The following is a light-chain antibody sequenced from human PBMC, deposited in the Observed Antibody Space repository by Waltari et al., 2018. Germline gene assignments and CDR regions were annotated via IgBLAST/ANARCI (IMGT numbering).Light chain of an antibody. Sequence: EIVMTQSPATLAVSPGERATLSCRASQSISTMLAWYQQKPGQAPRFLIYGASTRAPGIPARFSGSGSGTEYTLTISSLQYEDFAVYYCQQYNDWPYTFGQGTKLEIK. J-gene: IGKJ2*01. CDR3: QQYNDWPYT. V-gene: IGKV3-15*01. CDR2: GAS. CDR1: QSISTM.